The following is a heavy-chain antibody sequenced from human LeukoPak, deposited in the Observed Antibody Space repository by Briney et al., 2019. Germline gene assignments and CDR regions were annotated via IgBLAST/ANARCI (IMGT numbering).Heavy chain of an antibody. V-gene: IGHV3-30*18. CDR2: ISYDGSNK. Sequence: GGSLRLSCAASGFTFSSYGMHWVRQAPGKGLEWVAVISYDGSNKYYADSVKGRFTISRDNSKNTLYLQMNSLRAEDTAVCYCAKGMVATDYWGQGTLATVSS. CDR3: AKGMVATDY. D-gene: IGHD5-12*01. CDR1: GFTFSSYG. J-gene: IGHJ4*02.